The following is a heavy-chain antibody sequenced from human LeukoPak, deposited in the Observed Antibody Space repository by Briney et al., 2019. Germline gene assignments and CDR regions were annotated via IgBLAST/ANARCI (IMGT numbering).Heavy chain of an antibody. Sequence: GGSLRLSCAASGFTFSTFWMSWVRQAPGKGLEFVASLRQGGSEKYIVDSMKGRFTISGDNAKNSLYLQINSLRAEDTAVYYCARDRQVAVADCFDYWGQGTLVTVSS. CDR3: ARDRQVAVADCFDY. CDR1: GFTFSTFW. D-gene: IGHD6-19*01. CDR2: LRQGGSEK. V-gene: IGHV3-7*01. J-gene: IGHJ4*02.